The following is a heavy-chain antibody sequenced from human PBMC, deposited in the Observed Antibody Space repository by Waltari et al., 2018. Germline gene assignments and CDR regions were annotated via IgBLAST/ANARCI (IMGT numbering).Heavy chain of an antibody. J-gene: IGHJ4*02. CDR3: ARGEYGRSDY. CDR1: GESISIYF. CDR2: LYPRGTH. Sequence: QVQLQESGPGLVKPSETLSLTCSVSGESISIYFWSWIRQSAGKGLEWIGRLYPRGTHDDNPSLKSRVTMSVDTSKNHFYLNLTSVTAADTAVYYCARGEYGRSDYWGQGTLVTVSS. D-gene: IGHD3-10*01. V-gene: IGHV4-4*07.